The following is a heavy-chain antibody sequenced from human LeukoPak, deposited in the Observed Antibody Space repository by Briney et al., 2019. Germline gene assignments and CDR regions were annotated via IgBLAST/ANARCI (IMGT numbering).Heavy chain of an antibody. CDR3: ARYYSNSWFDP. Sequence: SETLSLTCTVSGGSISSYYWSWIRQPPGKGLEWIGYIYYSGSTNYNPSLKSRVTISVDTSKNQFSLKLSSVTAADTAVYYCARYYSNSWFDPWGQGTLVTVSS. CDR1: GGSISSYY. V-gene: IGHV4-59*01. J-gene: IGHJ5*02. CDR2: IYYSGST. D-gene: IGHD4-11*01.